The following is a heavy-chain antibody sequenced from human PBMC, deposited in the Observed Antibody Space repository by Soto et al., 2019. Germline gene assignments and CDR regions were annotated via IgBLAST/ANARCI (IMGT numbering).Heavy chain of an antibody. Sequence: QVQLVQSGAEVKKPGASVKVSCKASGYTFTSYGITWVRQAPGQGLEWMGWISAYNGNTNYAQKLQGRVTMTTDTDTSKAYMEMKSLRSDDTAVYYCARGVRIQLWLRESWFDPWGQGTLVTVSS. CDR1: GYTFTSYG. CDR3: ARGVRIQLWLRESWFDP. CDR2: ISAYNGNT. J-gene: IGHJ5*02. D-gene: IGHD5-18*01. V-gene: IGHV1-18*01.